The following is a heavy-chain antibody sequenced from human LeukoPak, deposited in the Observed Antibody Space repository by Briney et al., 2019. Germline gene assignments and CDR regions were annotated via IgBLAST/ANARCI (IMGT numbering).Heavy chain of an antibody. V-gene: IGHV3-74*01. D-gene: IGHD2/OR15-2a*01. CDR1: GFTFSRYW. CDR3: ARGKTSQNIVTRKTYNWFDP. Sequence: GGSLRLSCAASGFTFSRYWMHWVRQAPGKGLVWVSRINSDGSSTSYADSVKGRFTISRDNAKNSLYLQMKSLSAEDTAVYYCARGKTSQNIVTRKTYNWFDPWGQGTLVTVSS. J-gene: IGHJ5*02. CDR2: INSDGSST.